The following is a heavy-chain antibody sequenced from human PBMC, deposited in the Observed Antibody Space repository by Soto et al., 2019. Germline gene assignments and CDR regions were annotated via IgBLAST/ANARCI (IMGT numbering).Heavy chain of an antibody. CDR1: GYIFTRYW. J-gene: IGHJ6*02. Sequence: GQSLKISCTGSGYIFTRYWISWVLQVPGKGLEWMGRIDPSDSYTNYSPSFQGHVTISADKSISTAYLQWSSLKASDTAMYYCASLVVPAAMSYYYYGMDGWGQGTTVTVSS. D-gene: IGHD2-2*01. V-gene: IGHV5-10-1*01. CDR3: ASLVVPAAMSYYYYGMDG. CDR2: IDPSDSYT.